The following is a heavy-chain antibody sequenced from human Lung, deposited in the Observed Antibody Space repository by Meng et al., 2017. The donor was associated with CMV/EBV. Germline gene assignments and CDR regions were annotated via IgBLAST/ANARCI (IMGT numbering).Heavy chain of an antibody. V-gene: IGHV3-15*01. CDR3: ATGSYSRDDAFDF. Sequence: GASLMISCEASGFTFSNAWKSWVRQAPGKGLEWGGRIKSKTDGGTTDYAAPVKGRFTISRDDSKNTLYLQVNSLKTEDTAVYYCATGSYSRDDAFDFWGQGTMVTVSS. CDR2: IKSKTDGGTT. J-gene: IGHJ3*01. D-gene: IGHD6-13*01. CDR1: GFTFSNAW.